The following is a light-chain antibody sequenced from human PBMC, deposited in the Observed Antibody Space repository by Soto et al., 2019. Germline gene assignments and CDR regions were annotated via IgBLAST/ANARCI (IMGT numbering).Light chain of an antibody. J-gene: IGLJ1*01. CDR3: CSYAGSGTVLYV. CDR2: EVN. Sequence: QSALTQPASVSGSPGQSITISCTGTSSDIGSYNLVSWYQQFPDKAPKLIIYEVNKRPSGVSNRFSGSRSGNTASLTISRLQSEDEADNYCCSYAGSGTVLYVFGTGTKLTVL. V-gene: IGLV2-23*02. CDR1: SSDIGSYNL.